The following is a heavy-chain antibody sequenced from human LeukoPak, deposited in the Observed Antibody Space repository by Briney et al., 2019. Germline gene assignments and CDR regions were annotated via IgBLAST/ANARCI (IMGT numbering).Heavy chain of an antibody. Sequence: HPGGSLRLSCAASGFTFHYYAMTWVRQAPGQGLEWISIISGNGGSIYYAESVQGRFTISRDNSKNTLYLQMNSLRAEDTAVYYCANGGFLDLYYYYYYMDVWGKGTTVTVSS. CDR2: ISGNGGSI. CDR3: ANGGFLDLYYYYYYMDV. D-gene: IGHD3/OR15-3a*01. CDR1: GFTFHYYA. V-gene: IGHV3-23*01. J-gene: IGHJ6*03.